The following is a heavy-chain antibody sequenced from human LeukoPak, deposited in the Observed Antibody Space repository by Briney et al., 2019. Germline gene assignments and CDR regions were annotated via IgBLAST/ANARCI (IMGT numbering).Heavy chain of an antibody. CDR2: IGTSSTTI. CDR1: GFIVSINH. Sequence: GGSLRLSCAASGFIVSINHMSWVRQAPGKGLEWVSNIGTSSTTIYYADSVKGRFTISRDNAKNSLYLQMNSLRADDTAVYYCARFAAGGSYYYYMDVWGKGTTVTVSS. V-gene: IGHV3-48*01. D-gene: IGHD6-25*01. J-gene: IGHJ6*03. CDR3: ARFAAGGSYYYYMDV.